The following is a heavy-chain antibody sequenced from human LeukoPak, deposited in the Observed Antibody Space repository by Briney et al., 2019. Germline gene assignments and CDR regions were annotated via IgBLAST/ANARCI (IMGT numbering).Heavy chain of an antibody. Sequence: GGSLRLSCAASGFTFSSYAMSWVRQAPGKGLEWVSAISGSGGSTYYADSVKGRFTISRDNSKNTLYLQMNSLRAEDTAVYYCAKVMVYCSGGSCYLPSFDYWGQGTLVTVSS. D-gene: IGHD2-15*01. CDR2: ISGSGGST. J-gene: IGHJ4*02. CDR3: AKVMVYCSGGSCYLPSFDY. V-gene: IGHV3-23*01. CDR1: GFTFSSYA.